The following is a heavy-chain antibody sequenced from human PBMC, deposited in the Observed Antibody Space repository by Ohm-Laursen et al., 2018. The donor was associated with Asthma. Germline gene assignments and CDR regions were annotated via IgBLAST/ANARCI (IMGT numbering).Heavy chain of an antibody. V-gene: IGHV3-30-3*01. CDR1: GFTFSSYA. Sequence: SLRLSCTASGFTFSSYAMHWVRQAPGKGLEWVAVISYDGSNKYYADSVKGRFTISGDNSKNTLYLQMNSLRAEDTAVYYCARDPDTAMVLATGFDYWGQGTLVTVSS. J-gene: IGHJ4*02. D-gene: IGHD5-18*01. CDR3: ARDPDTAMVLATGFDY. CDR2: ISYDGSNK.